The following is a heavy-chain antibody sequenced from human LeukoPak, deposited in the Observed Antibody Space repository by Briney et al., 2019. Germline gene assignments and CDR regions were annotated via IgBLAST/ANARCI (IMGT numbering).Heavy chain of an antibody. CDR3: AKWGDYDVLTGYYVSDY. Sequence: GGSLRPSCAASGFTFSNYAMSWVRQAPGKGLEWVSTITGSGGNTYYADSVKGRFTISRDNSKNTVFLQMNSLRAEDTAVYYCAKWGDYDVLTGYYVSDYWGQGTLVTVSS. CDR2: ITGSGGNT. J-gene: IGHJ4*02. CDR1: GFTFSNYA. D-gene: IGHD3-9*01. V-gene: IGHV3-23*01.